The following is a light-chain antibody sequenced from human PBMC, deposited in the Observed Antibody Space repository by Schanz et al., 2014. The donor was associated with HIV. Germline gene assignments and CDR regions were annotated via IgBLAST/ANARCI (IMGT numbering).Light chain of an antibody. CDR3: AAWDDRSYVV. CDR2: SNN. V-gene: IGLV1-44*01. CDR1: RSNIGRNT. J-gene: IGLJ2*01. Sequence: QSVLTQPPSASGTPGQTVTISCSGSRSNIGRNTVNWYQQLPRTAPKLLIYSNNQRPSGVPDRFSGSKSGTSASLAISGLQSEDEADYYCAAWDDRSYVVFGGGTKLTVL.